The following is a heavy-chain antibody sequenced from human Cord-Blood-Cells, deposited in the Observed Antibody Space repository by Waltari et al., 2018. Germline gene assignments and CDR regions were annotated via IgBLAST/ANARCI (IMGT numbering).Heavy chain of an antibody. J-gene: IGHJ5*02. CDR2: IYSGGTT. Sequence: EVQLVESGGGLIQPGGSLRLSCAASGFTVSSNYMSWGRQVQGQGLRRVAVIYSGGTTYYPDAVKGRFTISRDNSKNTLYLQMNSLRAEDTAVYYCAGGGSYYWFDPWGQGTLVTVSS. CDR1: GFTVSSNY. CDR3: AGGGSYYWFDP. D-gene: IGHD1-26*01. V-gene: IGHV3-53*01.